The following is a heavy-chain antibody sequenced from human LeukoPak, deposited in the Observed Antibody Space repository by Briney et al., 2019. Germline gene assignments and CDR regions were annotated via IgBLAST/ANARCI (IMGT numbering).Heavy chain of an antibody. V-gene: IGHV4-34*01. D-gene: IGHD3-10*01. CDR1: GGSFSGYY. CDR3: ARGVHYYGSGSYPNSLYYYYMDV. CDR2: INHSGST. Sequence: SETLSLTCAVYGGSFSGYYWSWLRQPPGKGLEWIGEINHSGSTNYNPSLKSRVTISVDTSKNQFSLKLSSVTAADTAVYYCARGVHYYGSGSYPNSLYYYYMDVWGKGTTVTVSS. J-gene: IGHJ6*03.